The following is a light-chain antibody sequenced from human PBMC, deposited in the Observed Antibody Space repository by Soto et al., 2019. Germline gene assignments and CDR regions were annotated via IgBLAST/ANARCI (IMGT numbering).Light chain of an antibody. CDR3: QQTYSPPPT. CDR2: GAS. Sequence: DIQMTQSPSSLSAAAGDRVSITCRASHTINNYLNWYQHRPGEAPKLLIFGASSLPRGVPSRFSGPGSGTEFTLTISSLQREDFATYYCQQTYSPPPTFGPGTKVDIK. J-gene: IGKJ1*01. V-gene: IGKV1-39*01. CDR1: HTINNY.